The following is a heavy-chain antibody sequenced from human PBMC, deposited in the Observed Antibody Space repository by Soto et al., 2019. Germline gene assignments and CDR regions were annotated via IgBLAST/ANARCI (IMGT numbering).Heavy chain of an antibody. J-gene: IGHJ3*02. CDR1: VFTISSYA. V-gene: IGHV3-23*01. D-gene: IGHD3-22*01. CDR3: AKELLDYDDNSDYHNTDAFDI. Sequence: VGSLRLSCVASVFTISSYAISCVRHSPGEGLEWVSAISGSGGSTYYADSVKGRFTISRDNSKNTLYLQMNSLRAEDTAVYYCAKELLDYDDNSDYHNTDAFDIWGQGTLDNVSS. CDR2: ISGSGGST.